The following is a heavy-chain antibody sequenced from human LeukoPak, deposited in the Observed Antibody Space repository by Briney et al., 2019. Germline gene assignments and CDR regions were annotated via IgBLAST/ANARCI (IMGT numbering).Heavy chain of an antibody. V-gene: IGHV1-18*04. Sequence: ASVKVSCKSSGHTFSAYYMHWVRQAPGQGLEWMGWISAYNGNTNYAQKLQGRVTMTTDTSTSTAYMELRSLRSDDTAVYYCAREFYCSGGSCYQAFDIWGQGTMVTVSS. D-gene: IGHD2-15*01. J-gene: IGHJ3*02. CDR1: GHTFSAYY. CDR2: ISAYNGNT. CDR3: AREFYCSGGSCYQAFDI.